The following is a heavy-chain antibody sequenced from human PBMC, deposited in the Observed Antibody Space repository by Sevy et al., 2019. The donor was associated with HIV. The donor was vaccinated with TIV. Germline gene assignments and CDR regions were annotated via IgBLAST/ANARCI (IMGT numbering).Heavy chain of an antibody. CDR1: GFTFSSYA. CDR3: AGCSSTSCYPPNWFDP. J-gene: IGHJ5*02. D-gene: IGHD2-2*01. CDR2: ISGSGGST. V-gene: IGHV3-23*01. Sequence: GGSLRLSCAASGFTFSSYAMSWVRQAPGKGLEWVSAISGSGGSTYYADSVKGRFTISRDNSKNTLYLQMNSLRAEDTAVYYCAGCSSTSCYPPNWFDPWGQGTVVTVSS.